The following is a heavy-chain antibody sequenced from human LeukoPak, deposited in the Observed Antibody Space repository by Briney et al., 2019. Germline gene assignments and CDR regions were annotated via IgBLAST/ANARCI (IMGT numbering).Heavy chain of an antibody. CDR3: ARSPIVVVPAAAGGFDY. CDR1: GGSISSGGYS. CDR2: IYHSGST. Sequence: SETLSLTCAVSGGSISSGGYSWSWIRQPPGKGLEWIGYIYHSGSTYYNPSLKSRVTISVDRSKNQFSLKLSSVTAADTAVYYCARSPIVVVPAAAGGFDYWGQGTLVTVSS. D-gene: IGHD2-2*01. V-gene: IGHV4-30-2*01. J-gene: IGHJ4*02.